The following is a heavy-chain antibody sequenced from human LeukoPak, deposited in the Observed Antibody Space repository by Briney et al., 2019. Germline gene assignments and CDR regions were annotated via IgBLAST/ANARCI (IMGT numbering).Heavy chain of an antibody. V-gene: IGHV4-34*01. CDR2: INHSGST. J-gene: IGHJ4*02. CDR1: GGSFSGYY. Sequence: PSETLSLTCAVYGGSFSGYYWSWIRQPPGKGLEWIREINHSGSTNYNPSLKSRVTISVDTSKNQFSLKLSSVTAADTAVYYCARRYKSAPLRYWGQGTLVTVSS. CDR3: ARRYKSAPLRY. D-gene: IGHD3-16*02.